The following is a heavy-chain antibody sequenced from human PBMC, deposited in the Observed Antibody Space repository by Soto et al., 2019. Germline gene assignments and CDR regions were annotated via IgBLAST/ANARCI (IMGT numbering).Heavy chain of an antibody. J-gene: IGHJ4*02. CDR2: ISWNSGSI. D-gene: IGHD1-7*01. CDR3: ARGGNWNYLFDY. Sequence: GGSLRLSCAASGFTFDDYAMHWVRQAPGKGLEWVSGISWNSGSIGYADSVKGRFTISRDNAKNSLYLQMNSLRAEDTALYYCARGGNWNYLFDYWGQGTLVTVSS. CDR1: GFTFDDYA. V-gene: IGHV3-9*01.